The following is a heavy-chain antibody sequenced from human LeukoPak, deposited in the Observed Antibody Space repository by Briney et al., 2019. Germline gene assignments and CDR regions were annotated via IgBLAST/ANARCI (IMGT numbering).Heavy chain of an antibody. Sequence: ASVKVSCKASGGTFSNFGISWVRQAPGQGLEWMGGIIPIFHTPNYAQKFQGRVTMTTDTSTSTAYMEVRSLRSDDTAVYYCARDVCSTTSCYFGYFDYWGQGTLVTVSS. D-gene: IGHD2-2*01. CDR1: GGTFSNFG. J-gene: IGHJ4*02. CDR3: ARDVCSTTSCYFGYFDY. CDR2: IIPIFHTP. V-gene: IGHV1-69*05.